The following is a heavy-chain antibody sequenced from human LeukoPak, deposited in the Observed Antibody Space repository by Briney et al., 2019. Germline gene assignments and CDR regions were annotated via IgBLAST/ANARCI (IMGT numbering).Heavy chain of an antibody. CDR1: GGSLNTNTW. V-gene: IGHV4-4*02. CDR3: ARSDGYGLVGI. CDR2: VFHSGST. Sequence: SGTLSLTCTVSGGSLNTNTWWSWVRQPPGKGLEWTGEVFHSGSTNYNPSLESRLSISMDKSNNRFSLTLSSVTAADTAVYYCARSDGYGLVGIWGQGTMVTVSS. D-gene: IGHD3-10*01. J-gene: IGHJ3*02.